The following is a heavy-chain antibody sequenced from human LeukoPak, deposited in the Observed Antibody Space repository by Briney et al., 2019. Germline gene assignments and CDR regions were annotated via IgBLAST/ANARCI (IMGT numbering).Heavy chain of an antibody. CDR2: NSAYNGNT. CDR1: GYTFTSYG. Sequence: ASVKVSCRASGYTFTSYGISWVRQAPGQGLEWMGWNSAYNGNTNYAQKLQGRVTMTTDTSTSTAYMELRSLRSDDTAVYYCARDRAVGNSSGWHNWFDPWGQGTLVTVSS. D-gene: IGHD6-19*01. V-gene: IGHV1-18*01. CDR3: ARDRAVGNSSGWHNWFDP. J-gene: IGHJ5*02.